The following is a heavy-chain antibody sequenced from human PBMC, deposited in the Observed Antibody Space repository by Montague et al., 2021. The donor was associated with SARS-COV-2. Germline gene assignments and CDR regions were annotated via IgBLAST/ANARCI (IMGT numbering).Heavy chain of an antibody. V-gene: IGHV4-39*01. CDR1: GDSTSCPNCY. Sequence: SETLSLTCTVSGDSTSCPNCYWGWIRQAPGKGLDWIGTIYNSGTTYYNPSLKSRLTISIDTSKNQFSLKLTSVTAADTAVYYCARHRYYGDHSLDTWFHPWGQGTLVTVSS. J-gene: IGHJ5*02. CDR3: ARHRYYGDHSLDTWFHP. CDR2: IYNSGTT. D-gene: IGHD4-17*01.